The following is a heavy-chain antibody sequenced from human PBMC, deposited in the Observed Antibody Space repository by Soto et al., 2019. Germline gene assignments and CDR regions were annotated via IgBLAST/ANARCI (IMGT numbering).Heavy chain of an antibody. Sequence: ASVKVSCKTSGYNFTDFSITWVRQAPGQGLEWMGWINPGNGKTKYAQKFQGRVTMTEDTSTDTAYMELSSLRSEDTAVYYCATLPAFYLYYYGMDVWGQGTTVTVSS. V-gene: IGHV1-18*01. J-gene: IGHJ6*02. CDR3: ATLPAFYLYYYGMDV. CDR2: INPGNGKT. CDR1: GYNFTDFS.